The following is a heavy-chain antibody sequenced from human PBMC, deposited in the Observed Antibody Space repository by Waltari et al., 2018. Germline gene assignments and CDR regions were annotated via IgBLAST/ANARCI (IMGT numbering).Heavy chain of an antibody. CDR1: GYTFTSYY. D-gene: IGHD6-19*01. CDR3: ASSKQWLVLFDY. J-gene: IGHJ4*02. CDR2: INPSVGSK. V-gene: IGHV1-46*01. Sequence: QVQLVQSGAEVKKPGASVKVSCKASGYTFTSYYMHWVRQAPGQGLEWMGIINPSVGSKSDAQKFQGRGTRTRDTSTSTVYMELSSLRSEDTAVYYCASSKQWLVLFDYWGQGTLVTVSS.